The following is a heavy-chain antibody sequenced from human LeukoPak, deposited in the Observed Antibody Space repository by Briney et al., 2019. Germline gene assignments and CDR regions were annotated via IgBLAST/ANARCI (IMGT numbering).Heavy chain of an antibody. V-gene: IGHV3-23*01. CDR2: ISGSGGST. CDR3: AKAKFVGIAAAGKVNWFDP. Sequence: GGSLRLSCAASEFTFSSYAMSWVRQAPGKGLEWVSAISGSGGSTYYADSVKGRFTISRDNSKNTLYLQMNSLRAEDTAVYYYAKAKFVGIAAAGKVNWFDPWGQGTLVTVSS. D-gene: IGHD6-13*01. CDR1: EFTFSSYA. J-gene: IGHJ5*02.